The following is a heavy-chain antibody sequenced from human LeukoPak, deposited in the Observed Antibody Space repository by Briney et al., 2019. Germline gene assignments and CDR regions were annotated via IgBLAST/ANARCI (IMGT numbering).Heavy chain of an antibody. V-gene: IGHV4-4*07. CDR2: IYTSGST. CDR3: ARVYYDSSGYLAWWFDP. Sequence: SQTLSLTCTVSGGSISSYYWSWIRQPAGKGLEWIGRIYTSGSTNYNPSLKSRVTMSVDTSKNQFSLKLSSVTAADTAVYYCARVYYDSSGYLAWWFDPWGQGTLVTVSS. J-gene: IGHJ5*02. D-gene: IGHD3-22*01. CDR1: GGSISSYY.